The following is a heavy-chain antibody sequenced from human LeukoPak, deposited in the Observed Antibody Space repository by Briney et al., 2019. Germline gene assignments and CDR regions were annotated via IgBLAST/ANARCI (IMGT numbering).Heavy chain of an antibody. Sequence: GGSLRLSCSASGFTFSTYGMSWVRQAPGKGLEWVISISGGGSTTFYADSVKGRFTIPRDNSKNMLYLQMTSLRAEDTAVYYCAPGTGSGWYSPSWFDPWGQGTLVTVSS. D-gene: IGHD6-19*01. CDR1: GFTFSTYG. CDR2: ISGGGSTT. V-gene: IGHV3-23*01. J-gene: IGHJ5*02. CDR3: APGTGSGWYSPSWFDP.